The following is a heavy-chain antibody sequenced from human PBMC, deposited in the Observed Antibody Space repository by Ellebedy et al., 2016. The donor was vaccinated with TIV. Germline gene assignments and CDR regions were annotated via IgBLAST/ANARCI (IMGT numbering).Heavy chain of an antibody. CDR2: INHSGST. CDR1: GGSFSGYY. V-gene: IGHV4-34*01. J-gene: IGHJ4*02. D-gene: IGHD3-9*01. Sequence: SQTLSLTCAVYGGSFSGYYWSWIRQPPGKGLEWIGEINHSGSTNYNPSLKSRVTISVDTSKNQFSLKLSSVTAADTAVYYCARGHPLRYFGSYYFDYWGQGTLVTVSS. CDR3: ARGHPLRYFGSYYFDY.